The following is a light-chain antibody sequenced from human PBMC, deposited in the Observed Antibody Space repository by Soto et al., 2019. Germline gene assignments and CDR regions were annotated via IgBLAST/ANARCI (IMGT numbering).Light chain of an antibody. CDR1: QAIISN. CDR3: QQYGTSPPT. Sequence: EIVMTQSPATLSVSRGERATRSCRATQAIISNLAWYQQKPGQAPRLLIYDASNRATGFPDRFSGSGSGTDSTLTISRLEPEDFAVYYCQQYGTSPPTFGQGTKVDIK. V-gene: IGKV3-20*01. CDR2: DAS. J-gene: IGKJ1*01.